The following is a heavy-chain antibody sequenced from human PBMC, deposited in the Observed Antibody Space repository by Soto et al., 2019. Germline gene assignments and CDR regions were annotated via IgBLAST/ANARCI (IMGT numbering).Heavy chain of an antibody. D-gene: IGHD5-18*01. V-gene: IGHV3-48*01. CDR1: GFTFSSYS. J-gene: IGHJ4*02. Sequence: EVQLVESGGGLVQPGGSLRLSCAASGFTFSSYSMNWVRQAPGKGLEWLSYISSSISTMHYADSVKGRFTISRDNAKNSRYLQIDSLRGEDTAVYYCAGEVRDTAVADFDYWGQGTLVTVSS. CDR3: AGEVRDTAVADFDY. CDR2: ISSSISTM.